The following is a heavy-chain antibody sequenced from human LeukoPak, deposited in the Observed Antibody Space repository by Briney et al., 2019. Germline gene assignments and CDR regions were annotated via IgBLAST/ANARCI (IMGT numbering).Heavy chain of an antibody. J-gene: IGHJ4*02. CDR2: IIPIFGTA. V-gene: IGHV1-69*05. Sequence: EASVKVSCKASGGTFSSYAISWVRQAPGQGLEWMGGIIPIFGTANYAQKFQGRVTMTRDTSTSTVYMELSSLRSEDTAVYYCARGFLEWLLFFWGQGTLVTVSS. CDR1: GGTFSSYA. D-gene: IGHD3-3*01. CDR3: ARGFLEWLLFF.